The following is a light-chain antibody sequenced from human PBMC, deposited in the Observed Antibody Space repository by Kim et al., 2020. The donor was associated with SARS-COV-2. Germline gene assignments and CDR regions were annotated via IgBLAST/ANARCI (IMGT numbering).Light chain of an antibody. J-gene: IGKJ2*01. CDR2: AAS. V-gene: IGKV1-39*01. CDR1: QSIRNY. Sequence: SASVGDRVTITCRASQSIRNYLDWYQHKPGKPPKVLIYAASTLQSGVPSRFSGSGSGTDFTLPISSLQPEDFATYYCQQSHSPPYTFGQGTKLEI. CDR3: QQSHSPPYT.